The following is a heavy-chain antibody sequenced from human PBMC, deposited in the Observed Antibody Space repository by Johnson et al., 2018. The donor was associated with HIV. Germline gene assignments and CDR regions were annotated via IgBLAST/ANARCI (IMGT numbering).Heavy chain of an antibody. CDR3: ARESANSGRYSGAFDV. CDR1: GFSVSTYD. Sequence: VHLVESGGGLVQPGGSLRLSCAASGFSVSTYDMHWVRQATGKGLDWVSVIGTAGDTYYLGSVKGRFTISRENAKNSLYLQMNSLRAGDTAVYYCARESANSGRYSGAFDVWGQGTMVTVS. CDR2: IGTAGDT. D-gene: IGHD1-26*01. V-gene: IGHV3-13*01. J-gene: IGHJ3*01.